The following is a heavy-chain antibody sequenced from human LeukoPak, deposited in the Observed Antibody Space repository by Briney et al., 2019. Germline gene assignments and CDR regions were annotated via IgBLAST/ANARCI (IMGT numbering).Heavy chain of an antibody. Sequence: PGGSLRLSCAASGFTFSSYSMNWVRQAPGKGLEWVSYISSSSSTIYYADSVKGRLTISRDNAKNSLYLQMNSLRAEDTAVYYCARENRGAYCGGDCYHFDYWGQGTLVTASS. J-gene: IGHJ4*02. V-gene: IGHV3-48*01. CDR2: ISSSSSTI. CDR3: ARENRGAYCGGDCYHFDY. D-gene: IGHD2-21*02. CDR1: GFTFSSYS.